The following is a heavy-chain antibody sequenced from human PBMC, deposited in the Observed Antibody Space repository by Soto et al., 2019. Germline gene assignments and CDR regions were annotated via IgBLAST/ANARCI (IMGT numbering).Heavy chain of an antibody. V-gene: IGHV3-33*01. D-gene: IGHD3-22*01. CDR1: GFTFSSYG. CDR3: ARDSSSGYYYAQNYYGMDV. CDR2: IWYDGSNK. J-gene: IGHJ6*02. Sequence: GGSLRLSCAASGFTFSSYGMHWVRQAPGKGLEWVAVIWYDGSNKYYADSVKGRFTISRDNSKNTLYLQMNSLRAEDTAVYYCARDSSSGYYYAQNYYGMDVWGQGTTVTVSS.